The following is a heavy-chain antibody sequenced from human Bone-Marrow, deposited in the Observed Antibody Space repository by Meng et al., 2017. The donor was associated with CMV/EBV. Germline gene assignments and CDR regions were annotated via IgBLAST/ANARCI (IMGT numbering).Heavy chain of an antibody. D-gene: IGHD6-6*01. Sequence: GGSLRLSCAASGFTFSSYAMHWVRQAPGKGLEWVAVISYDGSNKYYADSVKGRFTISRDNSKNTLYLQMNSLRAEDTAVYYCAKEDYSNSYYSDYWGQGTLVTVSS. V-gene: IGHV3-30*04. J-gene: IGHJ4*02. CDR2: ISYDGSNK. CDR1: GFTFSSYA. CDR3: AKEDYSNSYYSDY.